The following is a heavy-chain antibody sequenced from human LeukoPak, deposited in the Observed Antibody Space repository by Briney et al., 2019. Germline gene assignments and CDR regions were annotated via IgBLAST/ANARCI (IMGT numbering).Heavy chain of an antibody. V-gene: IGHV3-72*01. CDR3: AELGITMIGGV. CDR1: GFTFSDHY. J-gene: IGHJ6*04. Sequence: GGSLRLSCAASGFTFSDHYMDWVRQAPGKGLEWVGRTRNKANSYTTEYAASVKGRFTISRDDSKNSLYLQMNSLKTEDTAVYYCAELGITMIGGVWGKGTTVTISS. D-gene: IGHD3-10*02. CDR2: TRNKANSYTT.